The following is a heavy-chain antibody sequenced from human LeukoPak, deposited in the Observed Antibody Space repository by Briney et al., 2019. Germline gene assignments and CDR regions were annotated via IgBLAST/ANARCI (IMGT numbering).Heavy chain of an antibody. CDR2: FTSMSRTI. J-gene: IGHJ4*02. CDR1: GFSFSSYA. D-gene: IGHD6-13*01. V-gene: IGHV3-21*01. CDR3: ARQSSGIAATDKIDF. Sequence: GGSLRLSCAASGFSFSSYAMTWVRQAPGKGLEWVSSFTSMSRTIYYADSVKGRFTISRDDAKKSLYLQMNSLRVEDTAIYYCARQSSGIAATDKIDFWGQGTLVTVSS.